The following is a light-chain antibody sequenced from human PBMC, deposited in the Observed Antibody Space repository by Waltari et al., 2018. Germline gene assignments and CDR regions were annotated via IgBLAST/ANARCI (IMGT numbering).Light chain of an antibody. J-gene: IGKJ1*01. CDR2: AAS. V-gene: IGKV1-39*01. CDR3: QQSYITWT. CDR1: QSISRY. Sequence: DIQMTQSPSSLSASVGDRVTITCRASQSISRYLNWYQQRPGKAPMLLIYAASSLQSGVPSRFSGSGSGTDVSLTISSLQPEDFATYYCQQSYITWTFGQGTKVEIK.